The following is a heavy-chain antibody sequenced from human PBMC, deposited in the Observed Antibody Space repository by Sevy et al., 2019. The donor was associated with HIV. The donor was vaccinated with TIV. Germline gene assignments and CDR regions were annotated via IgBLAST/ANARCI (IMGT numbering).Heavy chain of an antibody. D-gene: IGHD4-4*01. V-gene: IGHV3-15*01. J-gene: IGHJ4*02. Sequence: GGSLRLSCAASGFTFSNAWMSWVRQAPGKGLEWVGRIKSKTDGGTTDYAAPVKGRFTISRDDSKNTLYLQMNSLKTEDTAVYYCTTDYISRDDYNGLAYWGQGTLVTVS. CDR1: GFTFSNAW. CDR3: TTDYISRDDYNGLAY. CDR2: IKSKTDGGTT.